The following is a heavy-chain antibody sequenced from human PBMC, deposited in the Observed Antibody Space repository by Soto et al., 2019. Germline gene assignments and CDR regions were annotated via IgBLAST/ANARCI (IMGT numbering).Heavy chain of an antibody. Sequence: GASVKVSCKASGYTFTTYTIHWVRQAPGQRLEWMGWINAGSGYTEYAEDFQGRLTMTRDTSATTAYMELSSLTSDDTAVYYCARVPASLDPWGQGTLVTVSS. CDR3: ARVPASLDP. V-gene: IGHV1-3*01. J-gene: IGHJ5*02. CDR1: GYTFTTYT. CDR2: INAGSGYT.